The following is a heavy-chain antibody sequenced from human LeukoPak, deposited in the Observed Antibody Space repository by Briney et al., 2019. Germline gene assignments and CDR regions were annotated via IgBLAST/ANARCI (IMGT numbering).Heavy chain of an antibody. D-gene: IGHD4-17*01. J-gene: IGHJ4*02. Sequence: GGSLRLSCAASGFTFSSYAMHWVRQAPGKGLEWVAVISYDGSNKYYADSVKGRFTISRDNSKNTLCLQMNSLRAEDTAVYYCARDRTVSRRGYFDYWGQGTLVTVSS. CDR2: ISYDGSNK. V-gene: IGHV3-30-3*01. CDR3: ARDRTVSRRGYFDY. CDR1: GFTFSSYA.